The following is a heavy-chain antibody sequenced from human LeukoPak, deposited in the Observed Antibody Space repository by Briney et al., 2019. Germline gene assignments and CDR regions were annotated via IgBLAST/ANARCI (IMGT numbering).Heavy chain of an antibody. CDR2: ISSSGNTI. V-gene: IGHV3-48*04. D-gene: IGHD3-22*01. J-gene: IGHJ4*02. Sequence: QPGGSLRLSCAASGFTFSNYWMSWVRQAPGKGLEWVSYISSSGNTIYYADSVKGRFTISRDNAKNSLYLQMNSLRAEDTAIYYCARDKNYYDSSGRRKVTDYWGQGTLVTVSS. CDR1: GFTFSNYW. CDR3: ARDKNYYDSSGRRKVTDY.